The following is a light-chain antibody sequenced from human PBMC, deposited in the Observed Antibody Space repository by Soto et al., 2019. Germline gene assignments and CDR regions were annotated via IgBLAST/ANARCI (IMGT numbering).Light chain of an antibody. V-gene: IGKV1-5*03. J-gene: IGKJ1*01. CDR3: QQYNNYSWT. CDR1: QSISIW. CDR2: KAS. Sequence: DIQMTQSPSTLSASVGDRVAITCRASQSISIWLAWYQQKPGKATKILIYKASSLESGVPSRFSGSGSGTEFTLTISSLQPDDFATYCCQQYNNYSWTFGQGTKVEIK.